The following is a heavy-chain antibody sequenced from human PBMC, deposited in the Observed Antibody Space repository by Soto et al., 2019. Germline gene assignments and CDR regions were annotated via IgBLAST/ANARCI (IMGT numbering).Heavy chain of an antibody. CDR2: IIPIFGTA. D-gene: IGHD6-13*01. CDR3: ARTSPLSIAAAVY. CDR1: GGTFSGYA. V-gene: IGHV1-69*13. J-gene: IGHJ4*02. Sequence: ASVKVSCKASGGTFSGYAISWVRQAPGQGLEWMGGIIPIFGTANYAQKFQGRVTITADESTSTAYMELSSLRSEDTAVYYCARTSPLSIAAAVYWGQGTLVTVSS.